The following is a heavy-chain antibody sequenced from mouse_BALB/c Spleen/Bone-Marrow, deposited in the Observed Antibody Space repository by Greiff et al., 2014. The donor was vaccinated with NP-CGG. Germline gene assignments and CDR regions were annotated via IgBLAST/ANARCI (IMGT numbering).Heavy chain of an antibody. CDR3: ARHYGYVDAMDY. J-gene: IGHJ4*01. CDR2: ITGGGTA. V-gene: IGHV5-6-5*01. D-gene: IGHD1-2*01. Sequence: DVQLQESGGGLVKPGESLKFSCAASGITVSSYTMSWVRQTPEKRLEWVASITGGGTAYYPDSVKGRFTISRDNARNILYLQVSSLRSEVTAIYYCARHYGYVDAMDYWGQGTSVTVSS. CDR1: GITVSSYT.